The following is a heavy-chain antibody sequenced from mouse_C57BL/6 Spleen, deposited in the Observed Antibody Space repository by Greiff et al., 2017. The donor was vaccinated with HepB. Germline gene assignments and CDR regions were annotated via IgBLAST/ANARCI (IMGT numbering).Heavy chain of an antibody. CDR3: AGGDYGSWYFSV. D-gene: IGHD1-1*01. CDR1: GFTFSSYA. V-gene: IGHV5-4*01. Sequence: VQLKESGGGLVKPGGSLKLSCAASGFTFSSYAMSWVRQTPEKRLEWVATISDGGSYTYYPDNVKGRCTISRDNAKNNLYLQMSHLKSEDTAMYYCAGGDYGSWYFSVWGTGTTVTVAS. CDR2: ISDGGSYT. J-gene: IGHJ1*03.